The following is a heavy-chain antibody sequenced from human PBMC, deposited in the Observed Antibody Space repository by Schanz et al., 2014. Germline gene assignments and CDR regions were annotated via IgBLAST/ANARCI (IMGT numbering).Heavy chain of an antibody. D-gene: IGHD3-9*01. CDR1: GYTFTSYY. CDR3: ARETTINTGNAFDV. CDR2: ISAFDDKT. J-gene: IGHJ3*01. Sequence: QGQLVQSGAEVRKPGASVKVSCKASGYTFTSYYMHWVRQAPGQGPEWMGWISAFDDKTDYAQNFQGRLIMTTDTSTTTVYMELRGLRSDDTAVYYCARETTINTGNAFDVWGQGTMVTVSS. V-gene: IGHV1-18*04.